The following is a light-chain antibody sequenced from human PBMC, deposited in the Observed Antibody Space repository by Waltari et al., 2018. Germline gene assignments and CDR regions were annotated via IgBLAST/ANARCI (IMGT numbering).Light chain of an antibody. Sequence: QSALTQPPSVSGSPGQTVTITCTGTNRDFGSSNRVSWHPKPPGTAPNLVIYEFNKRPSGVTDRFSGSKSGNTASLTISGLQAEDEADYYCSSWTGSPVVGGGTKLTVL. CDR3: SSWTGSPV. CDR1: NRDFGSSNR. CDR2: EFN. J-gene: IGLJ3*02. V-gene: IGLV2-18*02.